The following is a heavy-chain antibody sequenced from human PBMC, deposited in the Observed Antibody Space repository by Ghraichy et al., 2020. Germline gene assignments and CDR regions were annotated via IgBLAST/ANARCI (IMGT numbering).Heavy chain of an antibody. CDR1: GFTFNSYG. J-gene: IGHJ5*02. D-gene: IGHD4-17*01. CDR2: ISSDGSRK. CDR3: AKDHPDYGCWFDP. Sequence: GGSLRLSCAASGFTFNSYGMHWVRQAPGKGLEWVALISSDGSRKYYADSVKGRFTISRDNSKNTLYLQMNSLRAEDTAVYNCAKDHPDYGCWFDPWGQGTLVTVSS. V-gene: IGHV3-30*18.